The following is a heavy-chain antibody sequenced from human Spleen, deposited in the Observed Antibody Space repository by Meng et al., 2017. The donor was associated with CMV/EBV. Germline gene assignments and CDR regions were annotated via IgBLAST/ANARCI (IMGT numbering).Heavy chain of an antibody. CDR3: ARPDHYGSYYY. J-gene: IGHJ4*02. V-gene: IGHV4-39*07. CDR1: GDSISRSSYY. Sequence: CSVSGDSISRSSYYWGWIRQPPGKRLEWIGNTYYTGRTFYNPSLKSRVTISVDTSKNQFSLKLSSMTAADTAVYYCARPDHYGSYYYWGQGTLVTVSS. D-gene: IGHD3-10*01. CDR2: TYYTGRT.